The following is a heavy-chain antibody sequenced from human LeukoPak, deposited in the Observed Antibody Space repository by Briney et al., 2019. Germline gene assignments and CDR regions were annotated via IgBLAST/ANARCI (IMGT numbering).Heavy chain of an antibody. D-gene: IGHD6-13*01. V-gene: IGHV1-46*01. CDR2: INASGGST. Sequence: CKASXDTXXSYYMHWGGQAPGEGGEWMGIINASGGSTRYAQKFQGRGTINRETDTRKVYMEMSRERAGGTAVYYCARDLRIAAAGENWFDPWGQGTLVTVSS. J-gene: IGHJ5*02. CDR1: XDTXXSYY. CDR3: ARDLRIAAAGENWFDP.